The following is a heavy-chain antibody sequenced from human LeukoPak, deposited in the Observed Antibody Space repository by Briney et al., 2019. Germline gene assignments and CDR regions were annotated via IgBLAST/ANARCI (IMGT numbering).Heavy chain of an antibody. CDR1: GFAVVDHS. CDR3: ARRGVQGYMDV. Sequence: GGSLRLSCAASGFAVVDHSMHWVRQAPGKGLEWVSTINGVGATFYADSVKGRFSISRDRFKNTFHLQMNSLRADDTAVYSCARRGVQGYMDVWGEGTTVTVSS. D-gene: IGHD1-26*01. CDR2: INGVGAT. V-gene: IGHV3-23*01. J-gene: IGHJ6*03.